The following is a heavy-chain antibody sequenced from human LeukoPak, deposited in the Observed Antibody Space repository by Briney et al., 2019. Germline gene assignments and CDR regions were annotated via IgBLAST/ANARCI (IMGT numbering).Heavy chain of an antibody. CDR1: GFTFSTYW. CDR3: ARANMVRGVGSFFDRNWFDP. J-gene: IGHJ5*02. CDR2: IKQDGSEK. Sequence: GGSLRLSCAGSGFTFSTYWMSWVRQAPGKGLEWVANIKQDGSEKYYVDSVKGRFTVSRDNAKNSVSLHMTTLRAEDTAVYYCARANMVRGVGSFFDRNWFDPWGQGTLVTVSS. D-gene: IGHD3-10*01. V-gene: IGHV3-7*04.